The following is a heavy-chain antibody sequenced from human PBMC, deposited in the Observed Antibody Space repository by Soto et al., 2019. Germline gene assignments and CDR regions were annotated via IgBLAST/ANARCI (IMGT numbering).Heavy chain of an antibody. D-gene: IGHD3-22*01. CDR2: ISAYNGNT. CDR1: GYTLSVYL. Sequence: APVKLYCKGSGYTLSVYLVGRVRLDPGQGLEWMGWISAYNGNTNYAQKLQSRVTMTTDTSTSTAYMKPRSLRSDDTAVYYCAIDSSGYALDYWGQGTLGTVYS. J-gene: IGHJ4*02. CDR3: AIDSSGYALDY. V-gene: IGHV1-18*01.